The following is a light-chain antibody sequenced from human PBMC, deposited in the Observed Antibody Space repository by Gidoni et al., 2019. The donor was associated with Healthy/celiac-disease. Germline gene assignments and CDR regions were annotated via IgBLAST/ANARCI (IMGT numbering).Light chain of an antibody. CDR2: LGS. Sequence: DIVMTQSPLSLHVTPGEPASISCRSSQSLLHSNGYNYLDWYLQKPGQSPQLLIYLGSNRASGVPDRFSGSGSCTDFTLKISRVEAEDVGVYYCMQALQTPGTFGPGTKVDIK. V-gene: IGKV2-28*01. CDR3: MQALQTPGT. CDR1: QSLLHSNGYNY. J-gene: IGKJ3*01.